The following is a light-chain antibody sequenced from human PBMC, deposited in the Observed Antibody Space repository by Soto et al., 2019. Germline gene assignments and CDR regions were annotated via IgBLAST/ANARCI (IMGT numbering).Light chain of an antibody. CDR2: DAS. CDR1: ESVSTN. V-gene: IGKV3-11*01. J-gene: IGKJ5*01. CDR3: QQRSNWPPIT. Sequence: EIEMTQSPSTLSRAAGERVTLSCGASESVSTNLAWYQQKAGQAPRLLVYDASNRATGIPARFSGSGSGTDFTLTISSLEPEDFAVYYCQQRSNWPPITFGQGTRLEIK.